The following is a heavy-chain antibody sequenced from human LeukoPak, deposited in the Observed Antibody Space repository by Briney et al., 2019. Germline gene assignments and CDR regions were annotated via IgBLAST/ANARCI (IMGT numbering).Heavy chain of an antibody. V-gene: IGHV4-61*02. Sequence: PSETLSLTCTVSGGSISSGSYYWSWIRQPAGKGLEWIGRIYTSGSTNYNPSLKSRVTISVDTSKNQFSLKLSSVTAADTAVYYCARDHSRKLSSWHSWWFDPWGQGTLVTVSS. CDR3: ARDHSRKLSSWHSWWFDP. CDR2: IYTSGST. D-gene: IGHD6-13*01. J-gene: IGHJ5*02. CDR1: GGSISSGSYY.